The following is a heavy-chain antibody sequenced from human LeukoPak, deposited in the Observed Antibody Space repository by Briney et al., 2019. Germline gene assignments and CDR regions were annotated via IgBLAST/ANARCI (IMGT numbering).Heavy chain of an antibody. V-gene: IGHV3-74*01. CDR2: ISPTGSTT. J-gene: IGHJ4*02. CDR3: ARGPNSNWSGLDF. Sequence: GGSLRLSCTASGFSFSGHWMHWARQLPGKGLVWVSRISPTGSTTSYADSVKGRFTVSRGNAKNTLYLQVNNLRAEDTAVYYCARGPNSNWSGLDFWGQGTLLTVSS. CDR1: GFSFSGHW. D-gene: IGHD6-6*01.